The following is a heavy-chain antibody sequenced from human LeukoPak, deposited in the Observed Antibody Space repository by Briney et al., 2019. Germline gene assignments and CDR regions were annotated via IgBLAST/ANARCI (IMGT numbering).Heavy chain of an antibody. CDR1: GFTFSIYA. CDR2: ISSSGSTI. CDR3: ARDKGSGVFDY. J-gene: IGHJ4*02. Sequence: TGGSLRLSCAASGFTFSIYAMSWVRQAPGKGLEWVSAISSSGSTIYYADSVKGRFTISRDNAKNSLYLQMNSLRAEDTAVYYCARDKGSGVFDYWGQGTLVTVSS. D-gene: IGHD6-25*01. V-gene: IGHV3-48*04.